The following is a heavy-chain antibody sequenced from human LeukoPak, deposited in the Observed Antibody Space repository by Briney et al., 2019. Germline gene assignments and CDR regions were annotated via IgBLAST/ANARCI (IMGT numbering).Heavy chain of an antibody. CDR3: ARDSHLRSIAVAGTPDY. CDR1: GYTFTSYA. V-gene: IGHV7-4-1*02. Sequence: ASVTVSCKASGYTFTSYAMNWVRQAPGQGLEWMGWINTNTGNPTYSQGFTGRFVFSLDTSVSTAYLQISSLKAEDTAVYYCARDSHLRSIAVAGTPDYWGQGTLVTVSS. CDR2: INTNTGNP. J-gene: IGHJ4*02. D-gene: IGHD6-19*01.